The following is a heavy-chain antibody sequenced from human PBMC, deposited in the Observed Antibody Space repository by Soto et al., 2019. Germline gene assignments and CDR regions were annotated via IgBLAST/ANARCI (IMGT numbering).Heavy chain of an antibody. CDR3: ASGRVGATGWFDP. D-gene: IGHD1-26*01. J-gene: IGHJ5*02. CDR1: GGTFSSYA. V-gene: IGHV1-69*06. Sequence: SVKVSCKASGGTFSSYAISWVRQAPGQGLEWMGGIIPIFGTANYAQKFQGRVTITADKSTSTAYMELSSLRSEDTAVYYCASGRVGATGWFDPWGQGTLVTVSS. CDR2: IIPIFGTA.